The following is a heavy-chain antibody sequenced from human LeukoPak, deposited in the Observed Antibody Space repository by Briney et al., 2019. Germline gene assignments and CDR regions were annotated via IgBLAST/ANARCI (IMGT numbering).Heavy chain of an antibody. CDR1: GFTFSSFG. CDR2: ISSGSTYI. V-gene: IGHV3-21*01. J-gene: IGHJ4*02. Sequence: PGGSLRLSCAASGFTFSSFGMTWVRQAPGKGLEWVSSISSGSTYIYYADSVKGRFTISRDNVKNSLYLQMNSLRAEDTAVYYCASDSPLYCSGGSCPLDYWGQGTLVTVSS. D-gene: IGHD2-15*01. CDR3: ASDSPLYCSGGSCPLDY.